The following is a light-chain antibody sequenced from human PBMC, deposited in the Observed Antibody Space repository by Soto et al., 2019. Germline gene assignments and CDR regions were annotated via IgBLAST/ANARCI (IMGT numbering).Light chain of an antibody. CDR1: QSVSSF. V-gene: IGKV3-11*01. CDR2: GAS. J-gene: IGKJ4*01. Sequence: EIVLTQSPGTLSLSPGERATLSCGASQSVSSFLAWYQQKPGQAPRLLIYGASNRATGIPARFSGGGSGTDFTLTISSLEPEDFAVYYCQQCAKWPLTFGGGTKVEIK. CDR3: QQCAKWPLT.